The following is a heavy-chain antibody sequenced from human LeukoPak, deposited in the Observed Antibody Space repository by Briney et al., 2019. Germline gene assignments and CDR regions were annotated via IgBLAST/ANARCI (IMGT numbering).Heavy chain of an antibody. J-gene: IGHJ6*03. V-gene: IGHV4-30-4*08. Sequence: PSQTLSLPCTVSGASIRSGDYYWTWIRQPPGKGLEWIGYIYYSGYTYYNPSLDSRVTISIDTSNNQFSLKLSSVTAADTAVYYCARGPPNDSYYYMDVWGTGTTVTDSS. CDR2: IYYSGYT. CDR3: ARGPPNDSYYYMDV. CDR1: GASIRSGDYY.